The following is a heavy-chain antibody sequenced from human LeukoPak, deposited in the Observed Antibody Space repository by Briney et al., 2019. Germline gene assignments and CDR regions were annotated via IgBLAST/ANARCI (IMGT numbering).Heavy chain of an antibody. CDR1: GYTFTNYY. Sequence: ASMKVSCKASGYTFTNYYMHWVRQAPGQGLEWMGIINPSGGITNYAQKFQGRVTMTRDMSTSTVYMELSSLRSEDTAVYYCARDRLRGAFDIWGQGTMVTVSS. CDR2: INPSGGIT. CDR3: ARDRLRGAFDI. J-gene: IGHJ3*02. V-gene: IGHV1-46*01.